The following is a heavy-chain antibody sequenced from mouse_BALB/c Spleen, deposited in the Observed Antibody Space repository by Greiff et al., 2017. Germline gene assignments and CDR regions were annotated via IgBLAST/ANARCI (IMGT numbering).Heavy chain of an antibody. CDR3: TRASYYDYGREYAMDY. CDR1: GYTFTSYY. D-gene: IGHD2-4*01. Sequence: VKLMESGAELVKPGASVKLSCKASGYTFTSYYMYWVKQRPGQGLEWIGEINPSNGGTNFNEKFKSKATLTVDKSSSTAYLQLSSLTSEDSAVYYCTRASYYDYGREYAMDYWGQGTSVTVSS. J-gene: IGHJ4*01. V-gene: IGHV1S81*02. CDR2: INPSNGGT.